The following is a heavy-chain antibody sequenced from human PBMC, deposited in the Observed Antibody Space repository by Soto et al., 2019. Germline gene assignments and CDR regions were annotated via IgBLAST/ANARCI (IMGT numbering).Heavy chain of an antibody. V-gene: IGHV1-69*02. CDR1: GGTFNSYT. D-gene: IGHD3-16*02. Sequence: QVRLVQSGAELKKPGSSVKVSCSASGGTFNSYTIHWVRQAPGQGLEWVGRVNPIVGMSTSALKFQGRVTIIADRSTTNAYMDLSSLKSQATALFYSATSYSSVSTHFDSWGQGTLVTVSS. CDR3: ATSYSSVSTHFDS. J-gene: IGHJ4*02. CDR2: VNPIVGMS.